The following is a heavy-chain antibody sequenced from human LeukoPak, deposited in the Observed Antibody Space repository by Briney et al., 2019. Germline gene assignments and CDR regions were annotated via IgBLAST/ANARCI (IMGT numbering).Heavy chain of an antibody. Sequence: SETLSLTCTVSGGSISSYYWSWIRQPPGKGLEWIGYISYSGSTNYNPSLKSRVTISVDTSKNQFSLKLSSVTAADTAVYYCARSVTRGLLSYWGQGTLVTVSS. V-gene: IGHV4-59*08. D-gene: IGHD3-10*01. J-gene: IGHJ4*02. CDR1: GGSISSYY. CDR3: ARSVTRGLLSY. CDR2: ISYSGST.